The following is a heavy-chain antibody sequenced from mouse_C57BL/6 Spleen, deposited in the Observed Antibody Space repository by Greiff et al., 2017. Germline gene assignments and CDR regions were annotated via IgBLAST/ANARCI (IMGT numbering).Heavy chain of an antibody. J-gene: IGHJ4*01. V-gene: IGHV1-66*01. CDR1: GYSFTSYY. D-gene: IGHD1-1*01. Sequence: QVQLQQPGPELVKPGASVKISCKASGYSFTSYYMHWVKQRPGQGLEWIGWIYPGSGNTKYNEKFKGKATLTADTSSSTAYMQLSSLTSEDSAVYYCARGGSTAVVNAMDYWGQGTSVTVSS. CDR3: ARGGSTAVVNAMDY. CDR2: IYPGSGNT.